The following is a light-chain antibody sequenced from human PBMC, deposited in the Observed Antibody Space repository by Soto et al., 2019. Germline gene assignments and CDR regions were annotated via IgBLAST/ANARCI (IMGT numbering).Light chain of an antibody. J-gene: IGLJ1*01. Sequence: SVLTQPASVSGSPGQSITIPCTGTSGDVGGYNLVSWYQQHPGKAPKLMIYEVTERPSGVSNRFSGSKSGNTASLTISGLQPDVDADYYCCSYAGNSEVFGTGTKVTVL. CDR2: EVT. V-gene: IGLV2-23*02. CDR3: CSYAGNSEV. CDR1: SGDVGGYNL.